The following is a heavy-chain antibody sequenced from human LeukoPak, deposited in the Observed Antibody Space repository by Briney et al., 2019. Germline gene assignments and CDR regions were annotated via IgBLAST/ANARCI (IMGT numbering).Heavy chain of an antibody. CDR3: ARSRGVEGTGFDY. CDR1: GGSISSYY. J-gene: IGHJ4*02. V-gene: IGHV4-4*07. D-gene: IGHD1-26*01. Sequence: ASETLSLTCTVSGGSISSYYWSWIRPPAGKGLEWIGRIYTSGSTNYNPSLKSRVTISVDKSKNQFSLKLSSVTAADTAVYYCARSRGVEGTGFDYWGQGTLVTVSS. CDR2: IYTSGST.